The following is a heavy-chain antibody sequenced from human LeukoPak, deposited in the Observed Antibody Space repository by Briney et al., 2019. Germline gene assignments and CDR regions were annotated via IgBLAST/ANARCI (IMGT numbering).Heavy chain of an antibody. CDR3: AVALWSGYYGDY. CDR2: INHSGST. Sequence: GSLRLSCAASGLTGSHNYVSWIRQPPGKGLEWIGEINHSGSTNYNPSLKSRVTISVDTSKNQFSLKLSSVTAADTAVYYCAVALWSGYYGDYWGQGTLVTVSS. CDR1: GLTGSHNY. V-gene: IGHV4-34*08. D-gene: IGHD3-3*01. J-gene: IGHJ4*02.